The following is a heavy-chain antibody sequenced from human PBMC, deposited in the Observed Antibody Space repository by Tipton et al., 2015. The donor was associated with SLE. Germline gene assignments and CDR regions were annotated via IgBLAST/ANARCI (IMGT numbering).Heavy chain of an antibody. Sequence: GLVKPSETLSLTCTVSGGSISSYYWSWIRQPPGKGLEWIGYIFYSGSTDYNPSLKSRVTMSIDTSKSQFSLKLSSVTAADTAVYYCARDEALGYFDSWGLGTLVTVSS. CDR2: IFYSGST. V-gene: IGHV4-59*01. CDR3: ARDEALGYFDS. J-gene: IGHJ4*02. CDR1: GGSISSYY. D-gene: IGHD7-27*01.